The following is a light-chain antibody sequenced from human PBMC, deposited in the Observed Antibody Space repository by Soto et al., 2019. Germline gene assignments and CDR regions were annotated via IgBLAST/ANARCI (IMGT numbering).Light chain of an antibody. V-gene: IGKV3-15*01. Sequence: ELVMTPSPATLSVSPGERATLSCRASQSVTSNLAWYQQKPGQAPRLLIYGASTRATGIPARFSGSGSGTEFTLTISSLQSEDFSIYYCQQYNNWPLTVGGGTKVDSK. CDR2: GAS. J-gene: IGKJ4*01. CDR1: QSVTSN. CDR3: QQYNNWPLT.